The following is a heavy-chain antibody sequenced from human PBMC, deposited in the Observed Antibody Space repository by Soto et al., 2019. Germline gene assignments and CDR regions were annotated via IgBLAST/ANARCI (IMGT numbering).Heavy chain of an antibody. Sequence: QVQLVQSGAEVKKPGSSVKVSCKASGGTFSSYAISWVRQAPGQGLEWMGGIIPIFGTANYAQKFQGRVTITADESTSTADMELSSLRSEDTAVYYCARFISPDSSGWYENWFDPRGQGTLVTVSS. CDR1: GGTFSSYA. CDR3: ARFISPDSSGWYENWFDP. V-gene: IGHV1-69*01. D-gene: IGHD6-19*01. J-gene: IGHJ5*02. CDR2: IIPIFGTA.